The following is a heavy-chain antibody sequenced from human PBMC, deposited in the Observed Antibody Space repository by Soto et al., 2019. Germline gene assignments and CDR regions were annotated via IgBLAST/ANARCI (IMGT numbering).Heavy chain of an antibody. D-gene: IGHD6-13*01. CDR1: GFTFSSYG. Sequence: QVQLVESGGGVVQPGRSLRLSCSASGFTFSSYGMHWVRQAPGKGLEWVAVVSSDGNTKYYADSLKGRFTISRDNSKNTLYLQMNSLRTDDTAVYYCAKEPAGAAVNFDYWGQGTLVTVSS. CDR3: AKEPAGAAVNFDY. V-gene: IGHV3-30*18. J-gene: IGHJ4*02. CDR2: VSSDGNTK.